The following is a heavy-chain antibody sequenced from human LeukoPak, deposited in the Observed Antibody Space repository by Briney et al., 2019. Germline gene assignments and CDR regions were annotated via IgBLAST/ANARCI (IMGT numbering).Heavy chain of an antibody. CDR3: ARAIVFSGSPTGIDY. J-gene: IGHJ4*02. CDR2: ISAYNGNT. CDR1: GYTFTSYG. V-gene: IGHV1-18*01. D-gene: IGHD1-26*01. Sequence: GASVKVSCKASGYTFTSYGISWVRQAPGQGLEWMGWISAYNGNTNYARKLQGRVTMTTDTSTSTAYMELRSLRSDDTAVYYCARAIVFSGSPTGIDYWGQGTLVTVSS.